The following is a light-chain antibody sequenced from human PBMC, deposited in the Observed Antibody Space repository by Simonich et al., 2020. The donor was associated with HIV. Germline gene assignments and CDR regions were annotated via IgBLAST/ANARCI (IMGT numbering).Light chain of an antibody. CDR1: QSLLHSNAYNY. Sequence: DIVMTQSPLSLPVTPGEPASISCRSSQSLLHSNAYNYLDWYLQKPGQSTQLLIYLGSNRASGVPERFSGRGSGTDFTLKISRVEAEDVGVYYCMQGLQTPQTFGQGTKVEIK. J-gene: IGKJ1*01. CDR3: MQGLQTPQT. V-gene: IGKV2-28*01. CDR2: LGS.